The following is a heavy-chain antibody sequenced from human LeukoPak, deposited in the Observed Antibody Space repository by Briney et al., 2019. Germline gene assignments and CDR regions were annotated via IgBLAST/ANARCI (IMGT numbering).Heavy chain of an antibody. V-gene: IGHV1-46*01. CDR1: GYTFTSYY. Sequence: ASVKVSCKASGYTFTSYYIHWVRQAPGQGLEWMGIINPSGGSTSYAQKFQGRVTMTRDMSTSTVYMELRSLRSDDTAVYYCARPYSLYYYDSSGMPIDYWGQGTLVTVSS. CDR3: ARPYSLYYYDSSGMPIDY. CDR2: INPSGGST. D-gene: IGHD3-22*01. J-gene: IGHJ4*02.